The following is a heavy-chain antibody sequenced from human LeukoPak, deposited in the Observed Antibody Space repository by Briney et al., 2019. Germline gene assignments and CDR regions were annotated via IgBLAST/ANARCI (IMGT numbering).Heavy chain of an antibody. D-gene: IGHD7-27*01. J-gene: IGHJ4*02. Sequence: ASVKVSCKASGYTFTSYDFNWVRQATGQRPEWMGWMGPNSGDTGYAQKFQDRVTMTRNTSISTAYMELSSLRSDDTAVYYRARGPPNWGYDYWGPGTLVTVSS. V-gene: IGHV1-8*01. CDR2: MGPNSGDT. CDR3: ARGPPNWGYDY. CDR1: GYTFTSYD.